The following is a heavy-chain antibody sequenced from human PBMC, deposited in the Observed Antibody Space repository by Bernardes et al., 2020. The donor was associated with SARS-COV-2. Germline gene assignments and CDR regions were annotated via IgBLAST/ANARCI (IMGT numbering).Heavy chain of an antibody. Sequence: GGSLRLSCSASGFTFSTFTIMWVRQAPGKGLEWVSSVSGTSTYKYYADSLRGRFTISRDNTQNSVFLQMNSLSAEDTAVYYCARRASFDGVDVWGQGTAVTVSS. CDR3: ARRASFDGVDV. CDR2: VSGTSTYK. V-gene: IGHV3-21*01. J-gene: IGHJ6*02. D-gene: IGHD3-16*01. CDR1: GFTFSTFT.